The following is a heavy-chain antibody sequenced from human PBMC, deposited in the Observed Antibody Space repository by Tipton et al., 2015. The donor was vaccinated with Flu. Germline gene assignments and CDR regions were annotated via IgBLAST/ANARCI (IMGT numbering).Heavy chain of an antibody. J-gene: IGHJ4*02. CDR3: ARDGSGDYVGGYFDY. V-gene: IGHV3-21*01. Sequence: SLRLSCAASGFTLSSYSMNWVRQAPGKGLEWVSSISSSSSYIYYADSVKGRFTISRDNAKNSLYLQMNSLRAEDTAVYYCARDGSGDYVGGYFDYWGQGTLVTVSS. D-gene: IGHD4-17*01. CDR1: GFTLSSYS. CDR2: ISSSSSYI.